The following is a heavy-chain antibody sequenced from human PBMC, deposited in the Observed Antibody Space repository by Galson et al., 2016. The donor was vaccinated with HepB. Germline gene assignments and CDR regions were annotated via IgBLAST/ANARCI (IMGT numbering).Heavy chain of an antibody. CDR3: VKGGDYCLPS. V-gene: IGHV4-4*02. J-gene: IGHJ5*02. D-gene: IGHD2-21*02. CDR1: GASITGYTW. Sequence: SETLSLTCAVSGASITGYTWWHWVRQPPGKGLEWIGEIFHDGSSNFNPSLKSRVTISVDKSNNHFSLELRSMTAADTAVYYCVKGGDYCLPSWGQGTLVTVSS. CDR2: IFHDGSS.